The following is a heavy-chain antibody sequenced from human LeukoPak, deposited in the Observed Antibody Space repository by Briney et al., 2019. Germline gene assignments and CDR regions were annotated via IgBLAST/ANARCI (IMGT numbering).Heavy chain of an antibody. V-gene: IGHV1-46*01. CDR3: ARAEVCSSSSCYFYMDV. CDR1: GYTFTSYY. J-gene: IGHJ6*03. CDR2: INPSGGST. D-gene: IGHD2-2*01. Sequence: GASVKVSCKASGYTFTSYYMHWVRQAPGQGLEWMGIINPSGGSTSYAQKFQGRVTITADESTSTAYMELSSLRSEDTAVYYCARAEVCSSSSCYFYMDVWGQGTTVTISS.